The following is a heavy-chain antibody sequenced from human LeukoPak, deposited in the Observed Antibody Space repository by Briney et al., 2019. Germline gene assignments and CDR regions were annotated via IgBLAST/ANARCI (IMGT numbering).Heavy chain of an antibody. D-gene: IGHD2-2*01. Sequence: PSQTLSLTCAVSGGSISSGSYSWSWIRQPAGKGLEWIGRLHTSGNTNYNPSLKSRVTISVDTSKNQFSLKLSSVTAADTAVYYCARGLVVPAAMGEFDYWGQGTLIAVSS. CDR3: ARGLVVPAAMGEFDY. CDR1: GGSISSGSYS. CDR2: LHTSGNT. V-gene: IGHV4-61*02. J-gene: IGHJ4*02.